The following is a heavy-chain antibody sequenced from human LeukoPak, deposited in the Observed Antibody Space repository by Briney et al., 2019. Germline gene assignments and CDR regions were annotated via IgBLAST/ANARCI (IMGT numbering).Heavy chain of an antibody. J-gene: IGHJ4*02. D-gene: IGHD5-18*01. CDR1: GFTFSSYW. Sequence: PGGSLRLSCAASGFTFSSYWMHWVRQAPGKGLVWVSRINSDGSSTSYADSVKGRFTISRDNAKNTLYLQMNSLRAEDTAVYYCARGARGYSYGETIDYWGQGTLVTVSS. CDR3: ARGARGYSYGETIDY. CDR2: INSDGSST. V-gene: IGHV3-74*01.